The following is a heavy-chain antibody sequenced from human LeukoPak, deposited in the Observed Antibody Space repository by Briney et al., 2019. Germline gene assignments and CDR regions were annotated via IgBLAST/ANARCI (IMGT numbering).Heavy chain of an antibody. Sequence: GESLKISCKGSGYSFTSYWIGWVRQMPGKGLEWMGIIYPGDSDTRYSPSFQGQVTISADKSISTAYLQWSSLKASDTAMYYCARKYNSGSYYWYFDLWGRGTLVTVSS. CDR2: IYPGDSDT. CDR1: GYSFTSYW. CDR3: ARKYNSGSYYWYFDL. V-gene: IGHV5-51*01. J-gene: IGHJ2*01. D-gene: IGHD1-26*01.